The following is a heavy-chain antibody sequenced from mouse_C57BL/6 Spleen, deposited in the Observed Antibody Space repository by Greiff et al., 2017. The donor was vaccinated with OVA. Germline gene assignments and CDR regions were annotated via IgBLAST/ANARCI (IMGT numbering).Heavy chain of an antibody. CDR1: GFNIKDDY. V-gene: IGHV14-4*01. Sequence: EVKLVESGAELVRPGASVKLSCTASGFNIKDDYMHWVKQRPEQGLEWIGWIDPENGDTEYASKFQGKATITADPSSNTAYLQLSSLTSEDTAVYYCTSTVVGGFDYWGQGTTLTVSS. D-gene: IGHD1-1*01. CDR3: TSTVVGGFDY. J-gene: IGHJ2*01. CDR2: IDPENGDT.